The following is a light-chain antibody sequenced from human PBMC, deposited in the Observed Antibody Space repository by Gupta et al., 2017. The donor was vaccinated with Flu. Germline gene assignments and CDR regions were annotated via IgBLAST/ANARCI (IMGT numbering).Light chain of an antibody. CDR1: HRFSGW. J-gene: IGKJ2*01. Sequence: DIQLTQFPSSLSATVTDRVTMTCRASHRFSGWMAWYQQKPGKAPKLLIYKTSRLESGVPSRFSGSGSGTEFTLTIISRQPDDCAIYYCQQEYISSPTFGQGTMLDIK. CDR2: KTS. V-gene: IGKV1-5*03. CDR3: QQEYISSPT.